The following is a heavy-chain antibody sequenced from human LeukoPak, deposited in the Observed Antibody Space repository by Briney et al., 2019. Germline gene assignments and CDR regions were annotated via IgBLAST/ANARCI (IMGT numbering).Heavy chain of an antibody. J-gene: IGHJ4*02. CDR2: INHSGST. Sequence: SETLSLTCAVYGGSFSGYYWSWIRQPPGKGLEWIGEINHSGSTNYNPSLKSRVTISVDTSKNQFSLKLSSVTAADTAVYYCARYCSSISCYIFDYWGQGTLVTVSS. CDR1: GGSFSGYY. CDR3: ARYCSSISCYIFDY. V-gene: IGHV4-34*01. D-gene: IGHD2-2*02.